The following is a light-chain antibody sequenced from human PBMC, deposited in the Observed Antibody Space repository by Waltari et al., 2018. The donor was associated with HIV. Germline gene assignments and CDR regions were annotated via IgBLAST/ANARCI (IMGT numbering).Light chain of an antibody. V-gene: IGKV3-11*01. CDR2: DAS. CDR1: QSVATS. Sequence: EIMLTQSPATLSLSPGKRATLSCRASQSVATSLAWFQQKPGQAPRLLIYDASNRATGVPARFGGSGSGTDFTLTISRLEPEDFGVYYCQQRSFPITFGQGTRLEI. CDR3: QQRSFPIT. J-gene: IGKJ5*01.